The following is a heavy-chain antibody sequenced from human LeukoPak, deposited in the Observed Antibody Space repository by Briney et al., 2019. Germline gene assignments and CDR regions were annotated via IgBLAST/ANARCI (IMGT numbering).Heavy chain of an antibody. V-gene: IGHV4-59*12. J-gene: IGHJ3*02. Sequence: PSETLSLTCTVSGDSITSYFWSWIRQPPGKGLEWIGEIYHSGSTNYNPSLKSRVTISVDKSKNQFSLKLSSVTAADTAVYYCARGLPMIVVVSDAFDIWGQGTMVTVSS. CDR3: ARGLPMIVVVSDAFDI. CDR1: GDSITSYF. D-gene: IGHD3-22*01. CDR2: IYHSGST.